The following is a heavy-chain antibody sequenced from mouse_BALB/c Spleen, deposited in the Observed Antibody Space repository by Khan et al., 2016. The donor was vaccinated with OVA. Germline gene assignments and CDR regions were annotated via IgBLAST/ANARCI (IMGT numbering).Heavy chain of an antibody. V-gene: IGHV3-8*02. CDR3: ARSTYRYAFAY. D-gene: IGHD2-14*01. Sequence: EVQLQESGPSLVKPSQTLSLTCSVTGDSITSGYWTWIRKFPGNKLEYMGYMIYSGDTYYNPSLKSRISITRHTSKNQYYLQLNSLTTEVTAPSYCARSTYRYAFAYWGQGTLVTVSA. CDR2: MIYSGDT. CDR1: GDSITSGY. J-gene: IGHJ3*01.